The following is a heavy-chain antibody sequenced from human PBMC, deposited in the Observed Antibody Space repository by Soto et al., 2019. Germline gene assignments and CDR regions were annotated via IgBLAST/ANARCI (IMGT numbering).Heavy chain of an antibody. D-gene: IGHD3-22*01. Sequence: SETLSLTCSVSGGSISSYYWSWIRQPPGKGLEWIGYIYYSGSTNYNPSLKSRVTISVDTSKNQFSLKLSSVTAADTAVYYCARGPRDDSVDYWGQGTLVTVSS. CDR3: ARGPRDDSVDY. J-gene: IGHJ4*02. V-gene: IGHV4-59*01. CDR1: GGSISSYY. CDR2: IYYSGST.